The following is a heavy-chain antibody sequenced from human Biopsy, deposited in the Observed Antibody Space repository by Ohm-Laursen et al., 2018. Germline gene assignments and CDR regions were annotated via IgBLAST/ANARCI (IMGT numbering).Heavy chain of an antibody. V-gene: IGHV4-31*03. Sequence: SDTLSLTCTVSGVSINGGRYYWNWIRHHPGKGLEWIGNIFYSANTYYNPSLKSRVTISVDTSKNQFSLRLNSVTAADTAVYYCARATNSTGWPYYYFYGMDVWGQGTTVTVSS. D-gene: IGHD2/OR15-2a*01. CDR2: IFYSANT. J-gene: IGHJ6*02. CDR1: GVSINGGRYY. CDR3: ARATNSTGWPYYYFYGMDV.